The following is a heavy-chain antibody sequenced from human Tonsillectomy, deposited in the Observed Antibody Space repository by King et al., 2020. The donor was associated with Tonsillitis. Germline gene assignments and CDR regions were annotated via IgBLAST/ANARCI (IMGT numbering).Heavy chain of an antibody. CDR3: ERANDYGGIRGYWYFDL. Sequence: QLVQSGAEVKKPGASVKVSCKASGYTFTSYGISWVRQAPGQGLEWMGWISAYNGNTNYAQKLQGRVTMTTDTSTSTAYMELRSLRYDDTAVYYCERANDYGGIRGYWYFDLWGRGTLVTVSS. CDR1: GYTFTSYG. J-gene: IGHJ2*01. D-gene: IGHD4-23*01. V-gene: IGHV1-18*01. CDR2: ISAYNGNT.